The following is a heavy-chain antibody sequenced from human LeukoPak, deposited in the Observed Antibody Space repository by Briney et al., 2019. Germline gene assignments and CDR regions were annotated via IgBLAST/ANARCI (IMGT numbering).Heavy chain of an antibody. CDR1: GFTFSNAW. CDR2: IKCKTDGGTT. J-gene: IGHJ4*02. Sequence: GGSLRLSCAASGFTFSNAWMNWVRQAPGKGLEWVGRIKCKTDGGTTDYAAPVKGRFTISRDDSKNTLYLQMNSLKTEDTVVYYCTTEGGDYELDYWGQGTLVTVSS. V-gene: IGHV3-15*07. CDR3: TTEGGDYELDY. D-gene: IGHD3-16*01.